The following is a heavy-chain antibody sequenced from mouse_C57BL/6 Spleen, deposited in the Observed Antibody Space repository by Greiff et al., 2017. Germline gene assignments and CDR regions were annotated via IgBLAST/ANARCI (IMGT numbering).Heavy chain of an antibody. J-gene: IGHJ2*01. V-gene: IGHV5-6*01. Sequence: EVKLVESGGDLVKPGGSLKLSCAASGFTFSSYGMSWVRQTPDKRLEWVATISSGGSYTYYPDSVKGRFTISRDNAKNTLYLQMSSLKSEDTAMYYCERQGRGGFDYWGQGTTLTVSS. CDR1: GFTFSSYG. CDR2: ISSGGSYT. D-gene: IGHD3-3*01. CDR3: ERQGRGGFDY.